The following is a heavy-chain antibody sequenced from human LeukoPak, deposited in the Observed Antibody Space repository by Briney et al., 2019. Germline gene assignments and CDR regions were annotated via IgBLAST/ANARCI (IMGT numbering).Heavy chain of an antibody. J-gene: IGHJ4*02. CDR3: ARNERAGTYYFDY. CDR1: GGSISSYY. V-gene: IGHV4-59*13. D-gene: IGHD1-1*01. CDR2: NYYSGST. Sequence: SEPLSLTCTVSGGSISSYYWSWIRQPPGKGLEWIGYNYYSGSTNSNPSLKSRVTISVDTSKNQFSLKLSSVTAADTAVYYCARNERAGTYYFDYWGQGTLVTVSS.